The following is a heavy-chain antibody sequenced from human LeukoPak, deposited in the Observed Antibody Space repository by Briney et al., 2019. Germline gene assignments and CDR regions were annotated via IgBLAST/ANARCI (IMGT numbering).Heavy chain of an antibody. CDR1: GFTFRAHA. CDR2: ISYDGSNK. D-gene: IGHD1-26*01. CDR3: ARGLVGATYTFDY. Sequence: GGSLRLSCAASGFTFRAHAMHWVRQAPGKGLEWVAVISYDGSNKYYADSVKGRFTISRDNSKNTLYLQMNSLRAEDTAVYYCARGLVGATYTFDYWGQGTLVTVSS. J-gene: IGHJ4*02. V-gene: IGHV3-30-3*01.